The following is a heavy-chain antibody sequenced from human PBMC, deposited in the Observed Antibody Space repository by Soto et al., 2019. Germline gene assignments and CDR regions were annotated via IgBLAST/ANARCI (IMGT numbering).Heavy chain of an antibody. D-gene: IGHD1-26*01. V-gene: IGHV3-33*06. CDR2: IWYDGSNK. CDR3: AKKRSYPKSYYYYGMDV. CDR1: GFTFSSYG. Sequence: GGSLRLSCAASGFTFSSYGMHWVRQAPGKGLEWVAVIWYDGSNKYYADSVKGRFTISRDNSKNTLYLQMNSLRAEDTAVYYCAKKRSYPKSYYYYGMDVWGQGTTVTVSS. J-gene: IGHJ6*02.